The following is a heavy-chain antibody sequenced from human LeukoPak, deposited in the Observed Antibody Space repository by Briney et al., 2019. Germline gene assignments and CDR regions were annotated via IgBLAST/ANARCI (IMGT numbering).Heavy chain of an antibody. Sequence: PGGSLRLSCAASGSTFSSYAMHWVRQAPGKGLEWVAVISYDGSNKYYADSVKGRFTISRDNSKNTLYLQMNSLRAEDTAVYYCARDKDFWSGIYGMDVWGQGTTVTVSS. CDR1: GSTFSSYA. D-gene: IGHD3-3*01. V-gene: IGHV3-30-3*01. CDR2: ISYDGSNK. CDR3: ARDKDFWSGIYGMDV. J-gene: IGHJ6*02.